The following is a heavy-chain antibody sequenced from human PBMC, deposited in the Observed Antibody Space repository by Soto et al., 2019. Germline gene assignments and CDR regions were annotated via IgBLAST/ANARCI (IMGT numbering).Heavy chain of an antibody. CDR1: GDSVSTNSGA. V-gene: IGHV6-1*01. Sequence: SQTLSLTCLISGDSVSTNSGAWNWIRQSPSRGLEWLGRTFYRSRWYSDYADSVKGRININSDTSKNQFSLQLSSVTPEDTAVYYCARAGSTMYRLHHHFDYWGQGTLVTVSS. CDR3: ARAGSTMYRLHHHFDY. CDR2: TFYRSRWYS. J-gene: IGHJ4*02. D-gene: IGHD3-9*01.